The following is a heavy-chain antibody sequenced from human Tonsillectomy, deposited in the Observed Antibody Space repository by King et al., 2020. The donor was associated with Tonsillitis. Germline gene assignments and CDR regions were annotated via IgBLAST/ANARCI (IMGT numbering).Heavy chain of an antibody. V-gene: IGHV1-58*01. CDR3: AADTTMVNQVDY. CDR2: IVVGSAKT. J-gene: IGHJ4*02. CDR1: GLTFTRSA. Sequence: QLVESGPEVKKPGTSVKVSCKASGLTFTRSAVQWVRQARGQRLEWIGWIVVGSAKTKYAQKFQERVTITRDMSTSTAYMELSSLRSEDTAVYYCAADTTMVNQVDYWGQGTLVTVSS. D-gene: IGHD5-18*01.